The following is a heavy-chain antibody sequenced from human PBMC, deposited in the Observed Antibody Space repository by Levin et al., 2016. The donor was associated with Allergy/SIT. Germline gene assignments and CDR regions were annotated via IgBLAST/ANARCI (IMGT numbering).Heavy chain of an antibody. D-gene: IGHD3-10*01. J-gene: IGHJ4*02. V-gene: IGHV3-33*03. Sequence: GESLKISCAASGFTFSSYGMHWVRQAPGKGLEWVAVIWYDGSNKYYADSVKGRFTISRDNSKNTVYLQMNSLRAEDTAVYFCAKEGVSYGALESWGQGALVTVSS. CDR3: AKEGVSYGALES. CDR2: IWYDGSNK. CDR1: GFTFSSYG.